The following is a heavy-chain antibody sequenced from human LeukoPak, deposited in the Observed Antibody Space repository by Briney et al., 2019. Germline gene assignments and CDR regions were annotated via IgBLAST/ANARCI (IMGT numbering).Heavy chain of an antibody. V-gene: IGHV1-24*01. Sequence: ASVKVSCRVSGYTLTELSMHWVRQAPGKGLEWMGGFDPEDGETIYAQKLQGRVTMTEDTSTDTAYMELSSLRSEDTAMYYCATAVTTAGSFDYWGQGTLVTVSS. J-gene: IGHJ4*02. CDR3: ATAVTTAGSFDY. CDR2: FDPEDGET. CDR1: GYTLTELS. D-gene: IGHD4-11*01.